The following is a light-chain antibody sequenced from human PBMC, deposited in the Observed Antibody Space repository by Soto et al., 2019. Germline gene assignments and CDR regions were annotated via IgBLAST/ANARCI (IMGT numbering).Light chain of an antibody. V-gene: IGKV3D-15*01. CDR1: QSVGSD. Sequence: EIVMTQSPATLSVSPGERATLSCRASQSVGSDLAWYQQKPGQAPRLVIYDIFTRATGLPTRISGSGSGTEFTLTISSLQSEDFAVYYCQQYNSWPLTFGGGTKVEIK. CDR2: DIF. J-gene: IGKJ4*01. CDR3: QQYNSWPLT.